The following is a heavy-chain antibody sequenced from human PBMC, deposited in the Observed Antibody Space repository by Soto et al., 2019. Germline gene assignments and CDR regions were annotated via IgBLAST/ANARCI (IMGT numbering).Heavy chain of an antibody. Sequence: GESPKISFQGSGDTFNDLWIGLVRQPPGRGLEWMGISYPCESDRRSSPSLHGHVTITADNPTSTAHLQRNTLKSSVTSMYYCARHISNVRYYYYAMDVWGQGTTVTVSS. V-gene: IGHV5-51*01. J-gene: IGHJ6*02. CDR3: ARHISNVRYYYYAMDV. CDR2: SYPCESDR. CDR1: GDTFNDLW. D-gene: IGHD4-4*01.